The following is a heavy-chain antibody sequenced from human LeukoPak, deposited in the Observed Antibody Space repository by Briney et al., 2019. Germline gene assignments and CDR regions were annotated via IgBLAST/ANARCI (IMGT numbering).Heavy chain of an antibody. Sequence: TSVKVSCKTSGYTFTAYFIHWVRQAPGQGLEWMGRVNPNNGGTNYAQRFQGRVTMTRDTSINTAYMELSSLRSDDTAVYYCARDVTVGYNSGWYDYWGQATLVTVSS. D-gene: IGHD6-19*01. J-gene: IGHJ4*02. V-gene: IGHV1-2*06. CDR3: ARDVTVGYNSGWYDY. CDR2: VNPNNGGT. CDR1: GYTFTAYF.